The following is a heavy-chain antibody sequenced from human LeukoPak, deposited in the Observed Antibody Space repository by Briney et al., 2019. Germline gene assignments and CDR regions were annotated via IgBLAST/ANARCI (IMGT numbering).Heavy chain of an antibody. Sequence: ASVKVSCKASGYTFTGYYMHWVRQAPGQGLEWMGWINPNSGGTNYAQKFQGRVTMTRDTSISTAYMELSRLRSDDTAVYYCARDQGTGSYYFDYWGQGTLVTVSS. CDR3: ARDQGTGSYYFDY. D-gene: IGHD1-26*01. J-gene: IGHJ4*02. V-gene: IGHV1-2*02. CDR2: INPNSGGT. CDR1: GYTFTGYY.